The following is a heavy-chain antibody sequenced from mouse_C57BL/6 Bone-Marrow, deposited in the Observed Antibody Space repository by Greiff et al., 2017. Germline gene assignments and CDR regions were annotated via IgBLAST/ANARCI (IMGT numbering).Heavy chain of an antibody. CDR2: SDPSDSYT. J-gene: IGHJ2*01. CDR3: AREGTTGYDYDLDY. Sequence: QVQLQQPGAELVMPGASVKLSCKASGYTFTSYWMHWVKQRPGQGLEWIGESDPSDSYTNYNQKFKGKSTLTVDKSSSTAYRQLSSLTSEDSAVYYCAREGTTGYDYDLDYWGQGTTLTVSS. D-gene: IGHD2-4*01. V-gene: IGHV1-69*01. CDR1: GYTFTSYW.